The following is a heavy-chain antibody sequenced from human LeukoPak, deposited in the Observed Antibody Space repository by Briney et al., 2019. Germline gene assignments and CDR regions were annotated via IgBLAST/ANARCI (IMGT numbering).Heavy chain of an antibody. J-gene: IGHJ4*02. CDR2: MNPNNSDI. CDR3: VRVPPGTTIYAY. CDR1: GYTFTSYH. V-gene: IGHV1-8*01. D-gene: IGHD1-14*01. Sequence: ASVKVSCKASGYTFTSYHINWVRQATGQGLEWVGWMNPNNSDIGYAQKFQGRVTMTRNTSIGTAYMELSSLRSEDTAIYYCVRVPPGTTIYAYWGQGTQVTVSS.